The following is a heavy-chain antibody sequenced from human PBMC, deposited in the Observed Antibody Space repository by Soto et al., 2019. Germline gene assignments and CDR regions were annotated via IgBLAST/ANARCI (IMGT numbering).Heavy chain of an antibody. CDR1: GGSISSSSYY. D-gene: IGHD3-22*01. CDR3: VGSGYSPFDY. CDR2: LYYSGST. Sequence: QLQLQESGPGLVKPSETLSLTCTVSGGSISSSSYYWGWIRQPPGKGLEWIGSLYYSGSTYYNPSLKSRVPIPVDTPKNQFSLKLSAVTAADTAVYYCVGSGYSPFDYWGQGSLVTVSS. J-gene: IGHJ4*02. V-gene: IGHV4-39*01.